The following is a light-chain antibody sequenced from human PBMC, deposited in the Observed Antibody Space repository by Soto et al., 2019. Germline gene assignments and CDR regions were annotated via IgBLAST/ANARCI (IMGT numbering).Light chain of an antibody. CDR3: QQYSSWYT. J-gene: IGKJ2*01. CDR1: QDISTN. CDR2: GAS. V-gene: IGKV3-15*01. Sequence: EIVMTQSPATLSVSPGERATLSCRASQDISTNIAWHQRKPGQVPRLLMYGASIRAAGVPARFSGSGSGTEFTLTISSLRSEDLATYFRQQYSSWYTFGQGTKLEIK.